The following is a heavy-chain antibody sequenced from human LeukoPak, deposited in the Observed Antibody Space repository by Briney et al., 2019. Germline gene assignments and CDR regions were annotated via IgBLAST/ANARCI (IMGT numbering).Heavy chain of an antibody. Sequence: SGTLSLTCAVSGGSISSSNWWSWVRQPPGKGQEWIGEIYHSGSTNYNPSLKSRVTISVDKSKNQFSLKLSSVTAADTAVYYCARNYGSGSSDRFDPWGQGTLVTVSS. CDR1: GGSISSSNW. D-gene: IGHD3-10*01. V-gene: IGHV4-4*02. CDR3: ARNYGSGSSDRFDP. J-gene: IGHJ5*02. CDR2: IYHSGST.